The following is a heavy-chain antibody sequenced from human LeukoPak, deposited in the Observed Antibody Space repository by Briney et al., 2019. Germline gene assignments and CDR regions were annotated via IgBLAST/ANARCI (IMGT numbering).Heavy chain of an antibody. V-gene: IGHV4-39*01. D-gene: IGHD6-6*01. Sequence: SETLSLTCTVSGGSISSSSYCWGWIRQPPGKGLEWIGSIYYSGSTYYNPSLKSRVTISVDTSKNQFSLKLSSVTAADTAVYYCARRIAALTFDYWGQGTLVTVSS. J-gene: IGHJ4*02. CDR3: ARRIAALTFDY. CDR2: IYYSGST. CDR1: GGSISSSSYC.